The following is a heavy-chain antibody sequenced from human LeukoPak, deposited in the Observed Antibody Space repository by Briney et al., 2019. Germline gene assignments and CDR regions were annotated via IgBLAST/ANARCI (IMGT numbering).Heavy chain of an antibody. D-gene: IGHD6-19*01. CDR3: ARDMGSSGWSSYYYGMDV. J-gene: IGHJ6*02. CDR2: ISGSGGST. Sequence: GGSLRLSCAASGFTFSIYSMNWVRQAPGKGLEWVSAISGSGGSTYYADSVKGRFTISRDNAKNSLYLQMNSLRAEDTAVYYCARDMGSSGWSSYYYGMDVWGQGTTVTVSS. V-gene: IGHV3-21*01. CDR1: GFTFSIYS.